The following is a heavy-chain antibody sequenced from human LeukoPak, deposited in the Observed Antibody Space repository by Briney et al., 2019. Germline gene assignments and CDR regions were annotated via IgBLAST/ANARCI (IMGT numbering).Heavy chain of an antibody. CDR3: SRDRADSSGYLTYDY. V-gene: IGHV3-30*09. Sequence: GRSLRLSCAASGFTFSSYAMPWGRQAPGKGLQWVAVISYDGSNKYYADSVKGRFAISRDNSKNTLYLQMNSLRAEDTAVYYCSRDRADSSGYLTYDYWGQGTLVTVSS. D-gene: IGHD3-22*01. J-gene: IGHJ4*02. CDR2: ISYDGSNK. CDR1: GFTFSSYA.